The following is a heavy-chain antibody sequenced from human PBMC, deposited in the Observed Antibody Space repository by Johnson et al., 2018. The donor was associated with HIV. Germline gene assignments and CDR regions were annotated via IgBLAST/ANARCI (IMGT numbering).Heavy chain of an antibody. CDR2: IYSDGSDT. D-gene: IGHD3-22*01. Sequence: VQLVESGGGLVQPGGSLRLSCAGSGYIFRNYRMHWVRQAPGKGLVWVARIYSDGSDTAYADSVKGRFTISRDNAKKTLYLQMNSLRAEDTAVYFCARDAPNFFDSSGVRDDAFDIWGPGTMVTVSS. CDR1: GYIFRNYR. J-gene: IGHJ3*02. V-gene: IGHV3-74*03. CDR3: ARDAPNFFDSSGVRDDAFDI.